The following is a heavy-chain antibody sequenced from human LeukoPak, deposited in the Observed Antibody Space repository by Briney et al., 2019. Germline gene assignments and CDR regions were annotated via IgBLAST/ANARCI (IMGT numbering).Heavy chain of an antibody. CDR1: GFSFSGHW. CDR2: ISPTGSTT. CDR3: ARGPNSNWSGLDF. Sequence: GGSLRLSCTASGFSFSGHWMHWARQLPGKGLVRVSRISPTGSTTSYADSVKGRFTVSRDNAKNTLYLQVNNLRAEDTAVYYCARGPNSNWSGLDFWGQGTLLTVSS. J-gene: IGHJ4*02. V-gene: IGHV3-74*01. D-gene: IGHD6-6*01.